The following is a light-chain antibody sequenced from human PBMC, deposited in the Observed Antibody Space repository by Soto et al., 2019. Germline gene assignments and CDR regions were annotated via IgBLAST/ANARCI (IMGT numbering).Light chain of an antibody. V-gene: IGKV1-6*01. Sequence: AIQMTQSPSSLSASVGDRVTITCRASQGIRTDLGWYQQKPGKAPKLLIYVASSLQSGVPSRFCGSGSGTDFTLTISSLQPEDFATYYCLQDYSYPYTFGQGTKLEIK. CDR1: QGIRTD. J-gene: IGKJ2*01. CDR3: LQDYSYPYT. CDR2: VAS.